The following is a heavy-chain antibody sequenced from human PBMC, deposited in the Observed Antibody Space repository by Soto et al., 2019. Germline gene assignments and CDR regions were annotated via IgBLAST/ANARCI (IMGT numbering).Heavy chain of an antibody. V-gene: IGHV4-39*01. CDR1: GGSISSSSYY. D-gene: IGHD6-19*01. CDR3: ARGSSGWYVNYYYYGMDV. Sequence: SETLSLTCTVSGGSISSSSYYWGWIRQPPGKGLEWIGSIYYSGSTYYNPSLKSRVTISVDTSKNQFSLKLSSVTAADTAVYYCARGSSGWYVNYYYYGMDVWVPETLLVTVSS. CDR2: IYYSGST. J-gene: IGHJ6*02.